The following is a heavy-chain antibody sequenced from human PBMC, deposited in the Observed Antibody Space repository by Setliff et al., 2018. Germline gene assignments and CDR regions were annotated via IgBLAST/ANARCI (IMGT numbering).Heavy chain of an antibody. D-gene: IGHD2-8*01. CDR3: AREGFYCTNGVCYRPFDY. V-gene: IGHV4-4*08. Sequence: SETLSLTCTVSGGSINNYYWSWIRQSPGKGLEWIGYIDTSGSTDYNPSLKSRVTISVDTSKNQLSLKLSSVTAADTAVYCCAREGFYCTNGVCYRPFDYWGQGTLVTVSS. CDR1: GGSINNYY. J-gene: IGHJ4*02. CDR2: IDTSGST.